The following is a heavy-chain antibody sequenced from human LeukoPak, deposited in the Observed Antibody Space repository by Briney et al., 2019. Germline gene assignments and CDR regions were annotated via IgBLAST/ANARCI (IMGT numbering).Heavy chain of an antibody. CDR2: IRRITDGGTT. D-gene: IGHD1-14*01. J-gene: IGHJ3*02. CDR3: ATAVSRYTLTWGGFDT. Sequence: GGSLRLSCAASGFTFSNAWMNWVRQAPRRGLEWVGRIRRITDGGTTDYAAPVKGRFTISRDDSKNTLYLQMNSLKTEDAGVYYCATAVSRYTLTWGGFDTWGQGTRVTVSS. V-gene: IGHV3-15*01. CDR1: GFTFSNAW.